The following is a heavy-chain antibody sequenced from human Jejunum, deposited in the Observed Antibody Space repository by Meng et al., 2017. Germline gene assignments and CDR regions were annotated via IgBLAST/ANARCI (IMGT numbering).Heavy chain of an antibody. D-gene: IGHD1-7*01. CDR3: ARLGITETIGGFDP. Sequence: QVQLQESGPGLVKPSQTLSLTCTVCGGSLRTGAYYWSWIRQHPGKGLEWIGYIYYTGSTFYNPSLKSRVSISLETSKNQFSLKVTSVTAADTAFYYCARLGITETIGGFDPWGQGILVTVSS. CDR2: IYYTGST. CDR1: GGSLRTGAYY. J-gene: IGHJ5*02. V-gene: IGHV4-31*03.